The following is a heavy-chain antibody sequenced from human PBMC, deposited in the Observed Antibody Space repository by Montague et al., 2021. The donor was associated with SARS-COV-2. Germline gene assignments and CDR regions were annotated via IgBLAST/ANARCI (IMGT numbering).Heavy chain of an antibody. CDR1: GASISSGSYY. CDR3: ARDGDEGYFFEY. CDR2: IHHSGST. D-gene: IGHD2/OR15-2a*01. J-gene: IGHJ4*02. Sequence: TLSLTCTVSGASISSGSYYWNWIRQLPGKGLEWIGYIHHSGSTYYTPSLQSRVAISVVTSKNEFSLKMTAVTAADTAVYYCARDGDEGYFFEYWGKGLLVTVSS. V-gene: IGHV4-31*03.